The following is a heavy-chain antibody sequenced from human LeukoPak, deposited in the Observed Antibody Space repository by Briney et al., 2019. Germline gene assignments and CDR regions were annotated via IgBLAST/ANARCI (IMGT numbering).Heavy chain of an antibody. J-gene: IGHJ6*03. V-gene: IGHV4-61*02. CDR1: GASISSGNYY. CDR3: VRDARYDMDV. CDR2: VYTSGTA. Sequence: SQTLSLTCTVSGASISSGNYYWSWIRQPAGKGLEWIGRVYTSGTATYNPSLKSRVTISVDTSRNQFSLRLNSVTAADTALYYCVRDARYDMDVWGKGTTVTVSS.